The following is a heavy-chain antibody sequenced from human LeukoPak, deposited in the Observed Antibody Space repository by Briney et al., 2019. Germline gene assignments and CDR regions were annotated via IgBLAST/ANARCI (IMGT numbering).Heavy chain of an antibody. D-gene: IGHD1-14*01. Sequence: GGSLRLSCATSGFTFNNYVMNWVRQAPGKGLEWVSSISGSGFTYYPDSVKGRFIISRNSSKNTLLLQTNSLRAEDSGLYFCAKGAQESPRTMLDAFDMWGQGTVVIVSS. V-gene: IGHV3-23*01. CDR3: AKGAQESPRTMLDAFDM. CDR2: ISGSGFT. J-gene: IGHJ3*02. CDR1: GFTFNNYV.